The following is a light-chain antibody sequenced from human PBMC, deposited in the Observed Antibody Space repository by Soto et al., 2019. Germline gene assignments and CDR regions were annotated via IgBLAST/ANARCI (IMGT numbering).Light chain of an antibody. Sequence: EIVLTQSPGTLSLSPGERATLSCRASQSVSSNYLAWYQRKPGQAPRLLIYGASSRATDIPRRFSGSGSGTDFNLTNTRLEPEDVAVYYCQQYGSSPPTFGLGTKVEFK. V-gene: IGKV3-20*01. J-gene: IGKJ1*01. CDR3: QQYGSSPPT. CDR2: GAS. CDR1: QSVSSNY.